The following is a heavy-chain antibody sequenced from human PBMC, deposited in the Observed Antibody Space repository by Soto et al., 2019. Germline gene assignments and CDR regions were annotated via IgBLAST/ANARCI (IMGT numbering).Heavy chain of an antibody. CDR1: GGCISSGGYY. CDR3: ASLRWPNWFDP. CDR2: IYYSGST. D-gene: IGHD4-17*01. Sequence: PSETLSLTCTVSGGCISSGGYYWSWIRQHPGKGLEWIGYIYYSGSTNYNPSLKSRVTISVDTSKNQFSLKLSSVTAADTAVYYCASLRWPNWFDPWGQGTLVTVSS. J-gene: IGHJ5*02. V-gene: IGHV4-61*08.